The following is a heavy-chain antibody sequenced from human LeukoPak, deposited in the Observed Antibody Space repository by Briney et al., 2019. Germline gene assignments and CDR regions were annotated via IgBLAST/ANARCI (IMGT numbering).Heavy chain of an antibody. D-gene: IGHD3-3*01. V-gene: IGHV3-30*02. J-gene: IGHJ4*02. Sequence: GGSLRLSCAASGFTFSHYGIHWVRQPPGKGLEWVAFIRYDGSNENYADSVKGRFTVSGDNSKNTLYLQMNSLRPDDTAVYYCAKGYDFWTDHWGQGTLVTVSS. CDR1: GFTFSHYG. CDR3: AKGYDFWTDH. CDR2: IRYDGSNE.